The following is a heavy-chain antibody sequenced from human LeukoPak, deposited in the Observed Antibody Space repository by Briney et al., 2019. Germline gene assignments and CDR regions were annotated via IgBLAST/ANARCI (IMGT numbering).Heavy chain of an antibody. CDR1: GGSISSCY. CDR3: ARSLRYSYGYDPSYYCYYYMDV. D-gene: IGHD5-18*01. CDR2: IYTSGST. V-gene: IGHV4-4*09. J-gene: IGHJ6*03. Sequence: SETLSLTCTVSGGSISSCYWSWIRQPPGKGLEEIGYIYTSGSTNYNPSRKSRLTLSVDTPRNQFSLQRSSVTAADTAVYYCARSLRYSYGYDPSYYCYYYMDVWGKGTTVTVPS.